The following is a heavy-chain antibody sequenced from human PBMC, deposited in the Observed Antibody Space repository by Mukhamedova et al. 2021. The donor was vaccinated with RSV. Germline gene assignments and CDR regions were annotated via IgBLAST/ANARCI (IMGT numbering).Heavy chain of an antibody. CDR3: ARGRRACSGGSCYSYYYGMDV. J-gene: IGHJ6*02. Sequence: TNYNPSLKSRVTISVDTSKNQFSLTLSSVTAAATAVYYCARGRRACSGGSCYSYYYGMDVWGQGTTVTVSS. CDR2: T. V-gene: IGHV4-34*01. D-gene: IGHD2-15*01.